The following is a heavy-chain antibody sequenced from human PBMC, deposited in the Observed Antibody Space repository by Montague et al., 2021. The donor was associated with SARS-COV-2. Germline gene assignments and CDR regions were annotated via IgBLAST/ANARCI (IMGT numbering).Heavy chain of an antibody. CDR1: GGSISSYY. J-gene: IGHJ4*02. V-gene: IGHV4-59*01. D-gene: IGHD5-18*01. CDR3: ARGDVDTAMVCYFDY. CDR2: IYYSGST. Sequence: SETLSLTCTVSGGSISSYYWSWIRQPPGKGLEWIGYIYYSGSTNYNPSLKSRVTISVDTSKNQFSLKLSSVTAADTAVYCCARGDVDTAMVCYFDYWGQGTLVTVSS.